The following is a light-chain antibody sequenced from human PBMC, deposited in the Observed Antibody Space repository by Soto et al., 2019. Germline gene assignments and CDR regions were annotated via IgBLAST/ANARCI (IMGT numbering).Light chain of an antibody. Sequence: QSVLTQPASVSGSPGQSITISCTGTSSDVGSYNLVSWYQQYPGKAPKLIIYEGTKRPSGVSNRFSGSKSGNTASLTISGLQAEDEADYYCAAWDDSLNAYVFGTGTKVTVL. J-gene: IGLJ1*01. CDR1: SSDVGSYNL. CDR2: EGT. CDR3: AAWDDSLNAYV. V-gene: IGLV2-23*01.